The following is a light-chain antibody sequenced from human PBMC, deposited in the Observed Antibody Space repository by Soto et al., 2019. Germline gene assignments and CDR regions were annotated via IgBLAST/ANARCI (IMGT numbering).Light chain of an antibody. CDR2: DAS. V-gene: IGKV3-11*01. CDR3: QQRRYWPVT. J-gene: IGKJ1*01. Sequence: EIVLTQSPAILSMSPGERATLSCRAIQSVSSYFAWYQQKPGQAPRLLIYDASNRATGVPARFGGSGSGTDFTLTISSLEPEDFAVYYCQQRRYWPVTFGQGTKVDIK. CDR1: QSVSSY.